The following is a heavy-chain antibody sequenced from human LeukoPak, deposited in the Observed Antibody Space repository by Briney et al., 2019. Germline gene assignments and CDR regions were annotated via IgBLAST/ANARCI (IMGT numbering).Heavy chain of an antibody. CDR3: ARDSTYYYDSGSSGPHYFDN. D-gene: IGHD3-10*01. J-gene: IGHJ4*02. Sequence: GGSLRLSCAASGFTFSNYAMHWVRQAPGKGLEWVSLISSGGTYEYYADSVKGRFTISRDNSKNTLYLQLNSLRAEDSAVYYCARDSTYYYDSGSSGPHYFDNWGQGTLVTVSS. CDR2: ISSGGTYE. V-gene: IGHV3-30*01. CDR1: GFTFSNYA.